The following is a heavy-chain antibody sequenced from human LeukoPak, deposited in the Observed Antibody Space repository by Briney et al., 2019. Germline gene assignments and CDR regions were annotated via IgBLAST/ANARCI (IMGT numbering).Heavy chain of an antibody. CDR3: ARDLEEAAGTRVSLDNDY. D-gene: IGHD6-13*01. V-gene: IGHV1-2*02. J-gene: IGHJ4*02. Sequence: GASVKVSCKASGYTFTGYYMHWVRQAPGQGLVWMGWINPNSGGTNYAQKFQGRVTMTRDTSISTAYMELSRLRSDDTAVYYCARDLEEAAGTRVSLDNDYWGQGTLVTVSS. CDR1: GYTFTGYY. CDR2: INPNSGGT.